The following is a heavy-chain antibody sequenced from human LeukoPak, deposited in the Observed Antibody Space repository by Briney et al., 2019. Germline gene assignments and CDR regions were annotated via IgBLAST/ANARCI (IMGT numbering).Heavy chain of an antibody. CDR2: WYDGKIK. J-gene: IGHJ3*02. D-gene: IGHD4-17*01. CDR3: ARDSSYYGDPANAFDI. Sequence: WYDGKIKYYADSVKGRFTISRDNSKNTLYLQMNSLRAEDTAVYYCARDSSYYGDPANAFDIWGQGTMVTVSS. V-gene: IGHV3-33*01.